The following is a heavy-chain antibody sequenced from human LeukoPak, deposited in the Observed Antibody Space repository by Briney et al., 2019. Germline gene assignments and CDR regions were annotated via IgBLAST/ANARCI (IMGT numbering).Heavy chain of an antibody. CDR3: XRAVSSSWYNWFDP. CDR1: GYSITSGYY. Sequence: SETLSLTCTVSGYSITSGYYWGWIRQPPGKGLEWIAILYHSGNSYYNPSLNSRVTISLDTPKNQFSLKLNSVTAADTAVYYXXRAVSSSWYNWFDPWGQGTLVTVSS. J-gene: IGHJ5*02. D-gene: IGHD6-13*01. V-gene: IGHV4-38-2*02. CDR2: LYHSGNS.